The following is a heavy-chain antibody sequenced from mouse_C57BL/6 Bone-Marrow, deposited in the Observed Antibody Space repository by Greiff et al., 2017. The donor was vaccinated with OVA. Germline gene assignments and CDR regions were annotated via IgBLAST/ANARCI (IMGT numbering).Heavy chain of an antibody. CDR2: LDPSDSYP. D-gene: IGHD1-1*01. J-gene: IGHJ2*01. CDR3: ARGYYGDY. Sequence: QVQLQQPGAELVMPGASVKLSCKASGYTFTSYWMHWVKQRPGQGLEWIGELDPSDSYPNYNQKFKGKSTLTVDKSSSTAYMQLSSLTSEDAAVYYCARGYYGDYWGQGTTLTVSS. CDR1: GYTFTSYW. V-gene: IGHV1-69*01.